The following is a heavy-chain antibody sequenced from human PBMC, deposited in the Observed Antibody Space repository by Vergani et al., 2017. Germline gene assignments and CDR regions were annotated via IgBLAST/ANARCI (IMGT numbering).Heavy chain of an antibody. CDR2: IIPIFGTA. D-gene: IGHD6-19*01. CDR3: ARGIAVAGPYYYYMDV. Sequence: QVQLVQSRAEVKKPGSSVKVSCKASGGTFSSYAISWVRQAPGQGLEWMGGIIPIFGTANYAQKFQGRVTITADKSTSTAYMELSSLRSEDTAVYYCARGIAVAGPYYYYMDVWGKGTTVTVSS. V-gene: IGHV1-69*06. J-gene: IGHJ6*03. CDR1: GGTFSSYA.